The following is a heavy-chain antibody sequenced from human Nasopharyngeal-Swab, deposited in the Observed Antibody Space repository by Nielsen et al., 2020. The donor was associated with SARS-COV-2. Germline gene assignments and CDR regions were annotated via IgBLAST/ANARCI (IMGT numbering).Heavy chain of an antibody. D-gene: IGHD1-26*01. Sequence: ASVKVSCKASGYTFTNYPISWVRQAPGQGLEWMGWISTDIGNTNYAQKVQGRVTMTTDTSTSTVYMEVRSLRSDDTAVYYCARDRTTGSYDSWGQGTLVTVSS. CDR3: ARDRTTGSYDS. CDR2: ISTDIGNT. J-gene: IGHJ5*01. CDR1: GYTFTNYP. V-gene: IGHV1-18*01.